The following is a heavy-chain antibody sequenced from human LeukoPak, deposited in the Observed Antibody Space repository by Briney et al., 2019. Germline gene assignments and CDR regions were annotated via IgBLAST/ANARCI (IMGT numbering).Heavy chain of an antibody. V-gene: IGHV3-7*01. CDR1: GFTFSSYW. Sequence: PGGSLRLSCAASGFTFSSYWMSWVRQAPGRGLEWVANIKQHGSEKYYVDSVKGRFTISRDNAKNSLYLQMNSLRAEDTAVYYCAREGGYSYGKSYYFYKDVWGKGTTVTVSS. D-gene: IGHD5-18*01. J-gene: IGHJ6*03. CDR2: IKQHGSEK. CDR3: AREGGYSYGKSYYFYKDV.